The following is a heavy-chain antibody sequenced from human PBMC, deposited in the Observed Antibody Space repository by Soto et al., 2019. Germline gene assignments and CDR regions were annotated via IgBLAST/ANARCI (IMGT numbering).Heavy chain of an antibody. CDR1: GFTFSSYA. CDR2: ISYDGSNK. Sequence: PGGSLRLSCAASGFTFSSYAMHWVRQAPGKGLEWVAVISYDGSNKYYADSVKGRFTISRDNSKNTLYLQMNSLRSEDTAVYYCARAFPYCSGGSCYSADWFDPWGQGTLVTVSS. J-gene: IGHJ5*02. D-gene: IGHD2-15*01. CDR3: ARAFPYCSGGSCYSADWFDP. V-gene: IGHV3-30-3*01.